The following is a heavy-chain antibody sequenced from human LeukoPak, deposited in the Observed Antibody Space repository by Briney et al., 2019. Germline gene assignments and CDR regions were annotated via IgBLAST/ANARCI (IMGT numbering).Heavy chain of an antibody. CDR3: ARSPSTYYYDSSGYYGD. CDR2: ISAYNGNT. V-gene: IGHV1-18*01. Sequence: ASVKVSCKASGHTFTSYGISWVRQAPGQGLEWMGWISAYNGNTNYAQKLQGRVTMTTDTSTSTAYMELRSLRSDDTAVYYCARSPSTYYYDSSGYYGDWGQGTLVTVSS. CDR1: GHTFTSYG. D-gene: IGHD3-22*01. J-gene: IGHJ4*02.